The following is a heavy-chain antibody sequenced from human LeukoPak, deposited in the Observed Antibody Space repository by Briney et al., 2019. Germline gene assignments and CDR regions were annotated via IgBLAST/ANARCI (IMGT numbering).Heavy chain of an antibody. CDR3: ARAGEGLQAYGFDL. J-gene: IGHJ3*01. CDR2: INRDGSGT. V-gene: IGHV3-74*01. Sequence: SGGFLRLSCAASGFSLSSHWMHWVRHAPGKGLEWVSRINRDGSGTGYADSLKGRFTISRDNAKSTLYLEMNNLRGDDTAVYYCARAGEGLQAYGFDLWGQGTMLAVSS. D-gene: IGHD4-11*01. CDR1: GFSLSSHW.